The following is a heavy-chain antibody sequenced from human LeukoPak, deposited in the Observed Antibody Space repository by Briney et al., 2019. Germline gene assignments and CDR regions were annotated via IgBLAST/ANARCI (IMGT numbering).Heavy chain of an antibody. Sequence: SVKVSCKASGGTFSSYAISWVRQAPGQGLEWMGRIIPILGIANYAQKFQGRVTITADKSTSTAYMELSSLRAEDTALYYCAKAVQIYGDCFDYWGQGTLVTVSS. CDR1: GGTFSSYA. D-gene: IGHD4-17*01. J-gene: IGHJ4*02. V-gene: IGHV1-69*04. CDR2: IIPILGIA. CDR3: AKAVQIYGDCFDY.